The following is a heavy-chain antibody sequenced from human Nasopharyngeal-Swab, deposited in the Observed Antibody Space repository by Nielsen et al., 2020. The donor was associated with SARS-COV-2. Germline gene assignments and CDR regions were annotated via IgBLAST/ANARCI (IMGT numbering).Heavy chain of an antibody. CDR3: ARPGSSGSYDAFDI. Sequence: GGSLRLSCAASGFTFSSYWMHWVRQAPGKGLVWVSRINSDGSSTRDADSVKGRFTISRENAKNTLYLQMNSLRAEDTAVYYCARPGSSGSYDAFDIWGQGTMVTVSS. V-gene: IGHV3-74*01. D-gene: IGHD6-19*01. CDR1: GFTFSSYW. CDR2: INSDGSST. J-gene: IGHJ3*02.